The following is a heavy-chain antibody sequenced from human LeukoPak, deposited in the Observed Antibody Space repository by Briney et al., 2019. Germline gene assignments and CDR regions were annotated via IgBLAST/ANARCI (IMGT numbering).Heavy chain of an antibody. J-gene: IGHJ6*02. CDR2: ISSSGSTI. V-gene: IGHV3-48*03. CDR1: GFTFSSYE. Sequence: GGSLRLSCAASGFTFSSYEMNWVRQAPGKGLEWVSYISSSGSTIYYADSVKGRFTISRDNAKNSLYLQMNSLRAEDTAVYYCAREYSSFRDVWGQGTTVTVSS. CDR3: AREYSSFRDV. D-gene: IGHD6-6*01.